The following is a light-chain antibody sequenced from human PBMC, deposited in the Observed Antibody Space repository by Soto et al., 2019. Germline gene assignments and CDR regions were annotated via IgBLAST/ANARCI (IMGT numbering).Light chain of an antibody. J-gene: IGLJ1*01. CDR1: SSNIGAGYD. CDR2: DNS. CDR3: SSYTSSSTRV. Sequence: QSVLTQPPSVSGAPGQRVTISCTGSSSNIGAGYDVPWYQQLPGKAPKLLIYDNSNRPSGIPDRFSGSKSGTSASLTISGLQAEDEADYYCSSYTSSSTRVFGTGTKVTV. V-gene: IGLV1-40*01.